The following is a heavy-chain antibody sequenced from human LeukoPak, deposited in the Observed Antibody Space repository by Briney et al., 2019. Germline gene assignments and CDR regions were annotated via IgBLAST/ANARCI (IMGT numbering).Heavy chain of an antibody. CDR1: GFTFSCYW. CDR2: INQDGSEK. Sequence: GGSLRLSCAASGFTFSCYWMSWVRQAPGKGLEWVANINQDGSEKYYVDSVKGRFTISRDNAKNSLFLQMNTLRAEDTAVYYCAGDRGWFDPWGQGTLVTVSS. CDR3: AGDRGWFDP. J-gene: IGHJ5*02. V-gene: IGHV3-7*01.